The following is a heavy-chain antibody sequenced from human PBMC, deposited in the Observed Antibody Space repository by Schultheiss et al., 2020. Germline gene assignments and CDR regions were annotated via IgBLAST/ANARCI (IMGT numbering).Heavy chain of an antibody. Sequence: GGSLRLSCSGSGFTFSNYAMHWVRQAPGKGLEYVSTITDNGGSTYYADSVKGRFTISRDNSRHTLYLEMSSLRPEDTAFYFCAREVATAGKSEFDYWGQGTLVTGYS. D-gene: IGHD6-13*01. J-gene: IGHJ4*02. CDR1: GFTFSNYA. V-gene: IGHV3-64*04. CDR2: ITDNGGST. CDR3: AREVATAGKSEFDY.